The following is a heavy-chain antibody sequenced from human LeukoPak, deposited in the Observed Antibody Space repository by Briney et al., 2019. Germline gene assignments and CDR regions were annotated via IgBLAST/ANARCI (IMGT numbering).Heavy chain of an antibody. CDR3: ATGVDMIWFALQS. Sequence: ASVKVSCKAFGYTFTGYYMHWVRQAPGQGLEWMGWINPNSGGTNYAQKSQGRVTMTRDTSISTAYMELSRLNSDDTAVYYCATGVDMIWFALQSWGQGTLVSVSS. CDR2: INPNSGGT. D-gene: IGHD3-10*01. J-gene: IGHJ5*02. V-gene: IGHV1-2*02. CDR1: GYTFTGYY.